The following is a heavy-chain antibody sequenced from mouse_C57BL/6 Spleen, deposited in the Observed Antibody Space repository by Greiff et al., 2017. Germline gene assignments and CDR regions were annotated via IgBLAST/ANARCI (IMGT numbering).Heavy chain of an antibody. CDR2: INYDGSST. Sequence: EVKLMESEGGLVQPGSSMKLSCTASGFTFSDYYMAWVRQVPEKGLEWVANINYDGSSTYYLDSLKSRFIISRDNAKNILYLQMSSLKSEDTATYYCARYGSSRYYYAMDYWGQGTSVTVSS. CDR3: ARYGSSRYYYAMDY. J-gene: IGHJ4*01. V-gene: IGHV5-16*01. CDR1: GFTFSDYY. D-gene: IGHD1-1*01.